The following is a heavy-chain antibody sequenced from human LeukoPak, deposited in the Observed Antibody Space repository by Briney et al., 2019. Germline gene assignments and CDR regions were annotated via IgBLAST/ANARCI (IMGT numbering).Heavy chain of an antibody. CDR2: IFYSGSGST. CDR1: GGSISPYY. J-gene: IGHJ5*02. CDR3: ARSNYDILTGYHYNWFDP. Sequence: SETLSLTCTVSGGSISPYYWSWIRQPPGKGLEWIGYIFYSGSGSTNRNPSLKSRVTISVDTSKNQFSLTLSSVTAADTAVYYCARSNYDILTGYHYNWFDPWGQGTLVTVSS. D-gene: IGHD3-9*01. V-gene: IGHV4-59*08.